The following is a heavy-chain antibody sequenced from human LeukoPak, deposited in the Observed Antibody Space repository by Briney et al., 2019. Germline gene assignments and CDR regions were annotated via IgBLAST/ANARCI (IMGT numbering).Heavy chain of an antibody. J-gene: IGHJ4*02. V-gene: IGHV3-21*04. CDR1: GFTFSSYS. CDR3: ARRAGTGRTYYFDY. Sequence: PGGALRLSCAASGFTFSSYSMNWVRQAPGKGLEWVSSISSSSSYIYYADSVKGRFTISRDNSKNTLYLQMNSLKAEDTAVYYCARRAGTGRTYYFDYWGQGTLATVSS. CDR2: ISSSSSYI. D-gene: IGHD1/OR15-1a*01.